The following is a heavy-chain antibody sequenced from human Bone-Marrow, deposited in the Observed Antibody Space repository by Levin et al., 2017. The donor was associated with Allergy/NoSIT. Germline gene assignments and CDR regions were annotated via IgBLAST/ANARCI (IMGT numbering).Heavy chain of an antibody. Sequence: GGSLRLSCVASGFMFNVYGMHWVRQAPGKGLEWVAVIWDDGTNENYADSVKGRFTISRDNSMNTVFLQMNSLRAEGTAVYFCGTVRGEDDAFEIWGQGTLVTVSS. CDR3: GTVRGEDDAFEI. CDR2: IWDDGTNE. J-gene: IGHJ3*02. V-gene: IGHV3-33*01. CDR1: GFMFNVYG.